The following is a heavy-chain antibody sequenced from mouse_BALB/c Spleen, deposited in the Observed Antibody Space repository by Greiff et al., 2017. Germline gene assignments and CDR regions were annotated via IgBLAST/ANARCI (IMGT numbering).Heavy chain of an antibody. J-gene: IGHJ3*01. CDR2: IRNKANGYTT. CDR1: GFTFTDYY. V-gene: IGHV7-3*02. CDR3: ARDTTGAYYGNYAFAY. D-gene: IGHD2-10*01. Sequence: EVQLVESGGGLVQPGGSLRLSCATSGFTFTDYYMSWVRQPPGKALEWLGFIRNKANGYTTEYSASVKGRFTISRDNSQSILYLQMNTLRAEDSATYYCARDTTGAYYGNYAFAYWGQGTRVTVSA.